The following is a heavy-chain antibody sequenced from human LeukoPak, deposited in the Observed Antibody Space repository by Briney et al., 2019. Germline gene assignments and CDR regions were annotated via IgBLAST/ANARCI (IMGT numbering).Heavy chain of an antibody. V-gene: IGHV4-59*01. D-gene: IGHD3-22*01. CDR2: IYYSGST. CDR3: VRSGPYYYDSSGYLLD. J-gene: IGHJ4*02. Sequence: SETLSLTCTVSGGSISSYYWSWIRQPPGKGLEWIGYIYYSGSTNYNPSLKSRVTISVDTSKNQFSLKLSSVTAADTAMYYCVRSGPYYYDSSGYLLDWGQGTLVTVSS. CDR1: GGSISSYY.